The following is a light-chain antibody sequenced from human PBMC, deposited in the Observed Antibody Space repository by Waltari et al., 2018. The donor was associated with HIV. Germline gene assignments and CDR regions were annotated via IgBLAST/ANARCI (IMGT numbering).Light chain of an antibody. Sequence: SYDLTQPPSVSVSSGQTATVTCSGVNLEYKYVSWYQQRSGQSPILVIYEDNKRPSGIPERFSGSTSGDTATLTIKGIQVLDDAEYFCQAWDSGIVVFGGGTKLSV. CDR1: NLEYKY. CDR3: QAWDSGIVV. J-gene: IGLJ2*01. CDR2: EDN. V-gene: IGLV3-1*01.